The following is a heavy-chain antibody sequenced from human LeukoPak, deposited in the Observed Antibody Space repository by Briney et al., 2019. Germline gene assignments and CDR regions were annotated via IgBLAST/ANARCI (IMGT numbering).Heavy chain of an antibody. D-gene: IGHD3/OR15-3a*01. CDR2: ISAYNGNT. Sequence: GASVKVSCKTSGYTFTSYGISWVRQAPGQGLEWMGWISAYNGNTNYAQKFQGRVTMTEDTSTDTAYMELSSLRSEDTAVYYCAIILILYGDPGAFDIWGQGTMVTVSS. J-gene: IGHJ3*02. CDR3: AIILILYGDPGAFDI. V-gene: IGHV1-18*01. CDR1: GYTFTSYG.